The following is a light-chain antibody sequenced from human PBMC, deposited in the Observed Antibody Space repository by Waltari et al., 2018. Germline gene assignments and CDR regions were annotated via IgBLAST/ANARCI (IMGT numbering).Light chain of an antibody. CDR2: EVT. J-gene: IGLJ3*02. V-gene: IGLV2-23*02. CDR1: SSDVGSDNI. Sequence: QSALTQAASVSGSPGQSIPISCTGTSSDVGSDNIASWYQQHPGKAPNLIIPEVTKRPSGVSNRFSGSKSGNTASLTISGLQAEDEADYFCSSYGSINTWLFGGGTKLTVL. CDR3: SSYGSINTWL.